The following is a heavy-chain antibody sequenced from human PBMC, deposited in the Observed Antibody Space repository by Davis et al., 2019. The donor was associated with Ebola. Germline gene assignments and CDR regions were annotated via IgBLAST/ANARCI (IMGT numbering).Heavy chain of an antibody. V-gene: IGHV3-73*01. J-gene: IGHJ4*02. CDR2: IRSKANSYAT. CDR1: GFTFSSYW. CDR3: SSTAAGIDY. Sequence: GESLKISCAASGFTFSSYWMSWVRQASGKGLEWVGRIRSKANSYATAYAASVKGRFTISRDDSKNTAYLQMNSLKTEDTAVYYCSSTAAGIDYWGQGTLVTVSS. D-gene: IGHD6-13*01.